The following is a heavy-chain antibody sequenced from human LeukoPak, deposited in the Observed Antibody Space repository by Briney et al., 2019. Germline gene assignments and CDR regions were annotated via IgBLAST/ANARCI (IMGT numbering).Heavy chain of an antibody. J-gene: IGHJ6*04. CDR3: TRGGYCSSTSCYKNGMDV. D-gene: IGHD2-2*02. CDR1: GFTFSSYE. CDR2: ISSSGSTI. Sequence: GGTLRLSCAASGFTFSSYEMNWVRQAQGKGLGWVSYISSSGSTIYYADSVKGRFTISRDNAKNSLYLQMNSLRAEDTAVYFCTRGGYCSSTSCYKNGMDVWGKGTTVTVSS. V-gene: IGHV3-48*03.